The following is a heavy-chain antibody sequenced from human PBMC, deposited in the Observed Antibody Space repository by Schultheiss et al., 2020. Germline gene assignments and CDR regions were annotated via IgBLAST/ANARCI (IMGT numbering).Heavy chain of an antibody. CDR2: IKSKTDGGTT. D-gene: IGHD7-27*01. V-gene: IGHV3-15*01. CDR3: AKDVITGVFDY. Sequence: GGSLRLSCAASGFTFSNAWMSWVRQAPGKGLEWVGRIKSKTDGGTTDYAAPVKGRFTISRDNSKNTLYLQMNSLRAEDTAVYYCAKDVITGVFDYWGQGTLVTVSS. J-gene: IGHJ4*02. CDR1: GFTFSNAW.